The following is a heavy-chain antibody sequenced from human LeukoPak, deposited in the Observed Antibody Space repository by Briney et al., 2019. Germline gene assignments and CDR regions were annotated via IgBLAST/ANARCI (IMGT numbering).Heavy chain of an antibody. CDR2: ISSSGSTI. CDR3: ARGPSYYDILTAFPVGPLGMPI. Sequence: PGGSLRLSCAASGFTFSSYEMNWVHQAPGKGLEWVSYISSSGSTIYYADSVKGRFTISRDNAKNSLYLQMNSLRAEDTAVYYCARGPSYYDILTAFPVGPLGMPIWGQGTMVTVSS. V-gene: IGHV3-48*03. CDR1: GFTFSSYE. D-gene: IGHD3-9*01. J-gene: IGHJ3*02.